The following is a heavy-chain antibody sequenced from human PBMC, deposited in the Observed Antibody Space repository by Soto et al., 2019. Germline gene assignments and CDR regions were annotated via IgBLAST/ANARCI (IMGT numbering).Heavy chain of an antibody. Sequence: SETLSLTCSVSGGSVSDKTYYWSWIRQPPGRRLEWIGYVYYSGTTNYNPSLKSRVTISVDLSKNRFSLRLSSVTTADTALYYCARTTAVPNTLRSRYFFDYWGQGTLVTVSS. CDR2: VYYSGTT. V-gene: IGHV4-61*01. J-gene: IGHJ4*02. CDR1: GGSVSDKTYY. CDR3: ARTTAVPNTLRSRYFFDY. D-gene: IGHD4-17*01.